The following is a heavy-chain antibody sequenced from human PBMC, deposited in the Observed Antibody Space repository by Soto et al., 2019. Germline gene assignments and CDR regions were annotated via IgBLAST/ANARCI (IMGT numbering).Heavy chain of an antibody. Sequence: ASVKVSCKASGFTFTSSAVQWVRQARGQRLEWIGWIVVGSGNTNYAQKFQERVTITRDMSTSTAYMELSSLRSEDTAVYYCAAPENYYYYYGMDVWGQGTTVTVSS. CDR2: IVVGSGNT. CDR1: GFTFTSSA. CDR3: AAPENYYYYYGMDV. V-gene: IGHV1-58*01. J-gene: IGHJ6*02.